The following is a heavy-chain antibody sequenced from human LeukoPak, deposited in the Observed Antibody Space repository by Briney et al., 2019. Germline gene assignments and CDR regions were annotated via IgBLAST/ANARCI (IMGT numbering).Heavy chain of an antibody. D-gene: IGHD1-1*01. Sequence: GASVKVSCKASGYTFTSYGISWVRQAPGQGLEWMGWISAYNGNTNYAQKLQGRVTMTTDTSTSTAYMELRSLRSDDTAVYYCAADRRYNWISDAFDIWGQGTMVTVSS. V-gene: IGHV1-18*01. CDR2: ISAYNGNT. CDR3: AADRRYNWISDAFDI. CDR1: GYTFTSYG. J-gene: IGHJ3*02.